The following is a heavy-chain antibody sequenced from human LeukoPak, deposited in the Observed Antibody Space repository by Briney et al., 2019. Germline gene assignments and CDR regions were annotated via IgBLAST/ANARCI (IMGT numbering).Heavy chain of an antibody. CDR3: AKDRGAVAGEIFDY. J-gene: IGHJ4*02. CDR1: GFTFSSYW. Sequence: GGSLRLSCAASGFTFSSYWMHWVRQVPGKGLVWVSRINTGGSSTTYADSVKGRFTISRDNSKNTLYLQMNSLRAEDTAVYYCAKDRGAVAGEIFDYWGQGTLVTVSS. V-gene: IGHV3-74*01. D-gene: IGHD6-19*01. CDR2: INTGGSST.